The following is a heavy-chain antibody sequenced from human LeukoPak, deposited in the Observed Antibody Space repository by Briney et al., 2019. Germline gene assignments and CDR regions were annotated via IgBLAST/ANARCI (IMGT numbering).Heavy chain of an antibody. CDR3: ARDGWFGESLSFDY. Sequence: QPGGSLRLSCAASGFTFSSYEMNWVRQAPGKGLEWVPYISSSGSTIYYADSVKGRFTISRDNAKNSLYLQMNSLRAEDTAVYYCARDGWFGESLSFDYWGQGTLVTVSS. V-gene: IGHV3-48*03. D-gene: IGHD3-10*01. J-gene: IGHJ4*02. CDR2: ISSSGSTI. CDR1: GFTFSSYE.